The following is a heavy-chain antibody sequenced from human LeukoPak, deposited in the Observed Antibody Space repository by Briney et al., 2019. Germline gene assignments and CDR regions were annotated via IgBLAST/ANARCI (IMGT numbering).Heavy chain of an antibody. CDR3: ARVRVLHSGSYWFDP. CDR2: INPNSGGT. D-gene: IGHD1-26*01. J-gene: IGHJ5*02. Sequence: ASVTVSCKASGYTFTGYYMHWVRQAPGQGLEWMGWINPNSGGTNYAQKFQGRVTMTRDTSISTAYMELSRLRSDDTAVYYCARVRVLHSGSYWFDPWGQGTLVTVSS. CDR1: GYTFTGYY. V-gene: IGHV1-2*02.